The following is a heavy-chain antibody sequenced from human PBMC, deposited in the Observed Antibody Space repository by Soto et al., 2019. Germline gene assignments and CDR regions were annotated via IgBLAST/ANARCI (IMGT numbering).Heavy chain of an antibody. J-gene: IGHJ5*02. Sequence: EVQLLESGGGLVQPGGSLRLSCAASGFTFSSYAMSWVRQAPGKGLEWVSAISGSGGSTYYADSVKGRFTISRDNSKNTLYLQMNGRRAEDRAVYYWAKDPSPRVPPTGWFAPWGQGTLVTVSS. CDR3: AKDPSPRVPPTGWFAP. V-gene: IGHV3-23*01. CDR1: GFTFSSYA. CDR2: ISGSGGST. D-gene: IGHD1-1*01.